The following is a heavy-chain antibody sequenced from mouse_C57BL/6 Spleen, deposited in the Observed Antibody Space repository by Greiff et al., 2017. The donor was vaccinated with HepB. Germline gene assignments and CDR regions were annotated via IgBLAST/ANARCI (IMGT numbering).Heavy chain of an antibody. D-gene: IGHD3-2*02. Sequence: QVQLKESGAELVNPGSSVKLSCKASGYTFTEYTIHWVKQRSGQGLEWIGWFYPGSGSIKYNEKFKDKATLTADKSSSTVYMELSRLTSEDSAVYFCARPLDSSGYRSWFAYWGQGTLVTVSA. CDR1: GYTFTEYT. J-gene: IGHJ3*01. CDR2: FYPGSGSI. V-gene: IGHV1-62-2*01. CDR3: ARPLDSSGYRSWFAY.